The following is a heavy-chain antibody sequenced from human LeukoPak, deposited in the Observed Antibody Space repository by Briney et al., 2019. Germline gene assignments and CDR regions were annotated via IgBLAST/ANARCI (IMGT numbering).Heavy chain of an antibody. Sequence: TSETLSLTCAVYGGSFSGYYWSWIRQPPGKGLEWIGEINHSGSTNYNPSLKSRVTISVDTSKNQFSLKLSSVTAADTAVYYCARDTLPRQLDYYFDYWGQGTLVTVSS. D-gene: IGHD3/OR15-3a*01. J-gene: IGHJ4*02. V-gene: IGHV4-34*01. CDR1: GGSFSGYY. CDR3: ARDTLPRQLDYYFDY. CDR2: INHSGST.